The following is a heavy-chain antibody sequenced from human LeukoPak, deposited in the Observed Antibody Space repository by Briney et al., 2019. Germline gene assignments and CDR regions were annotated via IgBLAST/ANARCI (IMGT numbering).Heavy chain of an antibody. J-gene: IGHJ4*02. Sequence: SETLSLTCTVSGVSISSYYWGWIRQPPGKGLEWIGSIYYSGSTYYNPSLKSRVTISVDTSKNQFSLELSSMTAADTAVYYCARVDYYGGYFDYWGQGTLVTVSS. CDR1: GVSISSYY. V-gene: IGHV4-39*07. D-gene: IGHD3-10*01. CDR2: IYYSGST. CDR3: ARVDYYGGYFDY.